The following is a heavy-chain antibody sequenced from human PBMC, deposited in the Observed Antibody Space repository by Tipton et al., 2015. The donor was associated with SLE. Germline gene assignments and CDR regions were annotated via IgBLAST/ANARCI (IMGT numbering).Heavy chain of an antibody. V-gene: IGHV4-59*12. Sequence: TLSLTCPVSGGSISCYYWCWIRQPPGKGLEWIGYIYYSGSTNYNPSLKSRVTISVDTSKNQFSLKLSSVTAADTAVYYCARRATSGSPRAFDIWGQGTMVTVSS. CDR1: GGSISCYY. D-gene: IGHD1-26*01. CDR3: ARRATSGSPRAFDI. J-gene: IGHJ3*02. CDR2: IYYSGST.